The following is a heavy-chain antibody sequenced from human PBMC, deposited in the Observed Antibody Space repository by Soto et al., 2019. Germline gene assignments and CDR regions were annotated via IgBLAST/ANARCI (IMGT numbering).Heavy chain of an antibody. V-gene: IGHV4-4*02. CDR1: GDSISTGNW. J-gene: IGHJ4*02. D-gene: IGHD2-2*01. CDR2: IQYSGST. CDR3: ARNPSSHWYVFDY. Sequence: SETLSLTCAVSGDSISTGNWWSWVRQPPGKGLEWIGDIQYSGSTNYNPSLKSRVSFSLDKSNNHFSLTLTSLTAADTAVYYCARNPSSHWYVFDYWGQGIRVTVS.